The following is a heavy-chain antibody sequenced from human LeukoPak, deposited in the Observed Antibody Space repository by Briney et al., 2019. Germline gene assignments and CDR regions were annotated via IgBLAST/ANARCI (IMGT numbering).Heavy chain of an antibody. D-gene: IGHD1-14*01. CDR1: GFTFSSSA. CDR2: ISGSGGST. J-gene: IGHJ4*02. CDR3: AKGEPHVDY. V-gene: IGHV3-23*01. Sequence: GGSLRLSCEASGFTFSSSAMNWVRQAPGKGLEWVSAISGSGGSTYYADSVKGRFTISRDNFKNTLYLQMNSLRAEDTAVYYCAKGEPHVDYWGQGTLVTVSS.